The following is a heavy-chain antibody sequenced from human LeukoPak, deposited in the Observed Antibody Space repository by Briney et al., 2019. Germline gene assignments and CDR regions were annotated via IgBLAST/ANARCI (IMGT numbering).Heavy chain of an antibody. J-gene: IGHJ4*02. CDR2: ISWDGGST. Sequence: GGSLRLSCAASGFTFDDYTMHWVRQAPGKGLEWVSLISWDGGSTYSADSVKGRFTISRDNAKNSLYLQMNSLRAEDMALYYCAKASTRYNWNYGIDYWGQGTLVTVSS. V-gene: IGHV3-43*01. CDR3: AKASTRYNWNYGIDY. CDR1: GFTFDDYT. D-gene: IGHD1-7*01.